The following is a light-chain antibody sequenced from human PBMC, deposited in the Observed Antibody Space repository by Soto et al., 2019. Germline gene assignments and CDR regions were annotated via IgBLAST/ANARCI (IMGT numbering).Light chain of an antibody. J-gene: IGKJ1*01. CDR1: QSVSSY. V-gene: IGKV3-15*01. CDR3: QQYNNSWT. Sequence: EIVVPQSPATLSVSPGARATLSGRARQSVSSYLAWYQQQPGQAPRLLIYGASTRATGIPARFSGSGSGTDFTLTISSLQSEDFAVYYCQQYNNSWTFGQGTKGDI. CDR2: GAS.